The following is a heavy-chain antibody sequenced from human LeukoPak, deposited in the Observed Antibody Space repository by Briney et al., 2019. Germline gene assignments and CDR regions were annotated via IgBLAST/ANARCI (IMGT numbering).Heavy chain of an antibody. Sequence: GGSLRLACAASGFTFSSYSMTWVRLAPGKGLEWVSAISGSGGSTYYADSVKGRFTISRDNSMNTLYLQMNSLRAEDTAVYYCAKDREYYYGSNGYYRFDYWGQGTLATVSS. CDR3: AKDREYYYGSNGYYRFDY. D-gene: IGHD3-22*01. CDR2: ISGSGGST. CDR1: GFTFSSYS. J-gene: IGHJ4*02. V-gene: IGHV3-23*01.